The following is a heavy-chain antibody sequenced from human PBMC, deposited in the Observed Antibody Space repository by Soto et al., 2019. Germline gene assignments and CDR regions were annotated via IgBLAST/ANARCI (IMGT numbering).Heavy chain of an antibody. Sequence: SETLSLTCAVYGGSFSGYYWSWIRQPPGKGLEWIGEINHSGSTNYNPSLKSRVTISVDTSKNQFSLKLSSVTAADTAVYYCATVSSSSEGWFDPWGQGTLVTVSS. CDR3: ATVSSSSEGWFDP. V-gene: IGHV4-34*01. J-gene: IGHJ5*02. CDR2: INHSGST. D-gene: IGHD6-6*01. CDR1: GGSFSGYY.